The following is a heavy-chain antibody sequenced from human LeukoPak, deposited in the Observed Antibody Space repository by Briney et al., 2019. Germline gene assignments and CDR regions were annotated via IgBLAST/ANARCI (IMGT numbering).Heavy chain of an antibody. J-gene: IGHJ3*02. D-gene: IGHD1-26*01. Sequence: GGSLRLSCAASGFTFSSYAMSWVRQAPGKGLEWVANINQGGSEKYYVDSVKGRFTISRDNAKRSLYLQMNSLRAGDTAVYYCARDGTPFDTWGQGTMVTVSS. V-gene: IGHV3-7*01. CDR2: INQGGSEK. CDR3: ARDGTPFDT. CDR1: GFTFSSYA.